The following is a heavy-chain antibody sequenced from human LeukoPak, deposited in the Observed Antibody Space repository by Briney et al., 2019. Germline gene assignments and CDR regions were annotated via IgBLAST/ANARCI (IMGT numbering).Heavy chain of an antibody. CDR1: GYTFTGYY. CDR3: ARTYKPDNWFDP. V-gene: IGHV1-2*02. Sequence: ASVKVSCKASGYTFTGYYMHWVRQAPGQGLEWMRWINPNSGGTNYAQKFQGRVTMTRDTSISTAYMELSRLRSDDTAVYYCARTYKPDNWFDPWGQGTLVTVSS. CDR2: INPNSGGT. J-gene: IGHJ5*02. D-gene: IGHD1-1*01.